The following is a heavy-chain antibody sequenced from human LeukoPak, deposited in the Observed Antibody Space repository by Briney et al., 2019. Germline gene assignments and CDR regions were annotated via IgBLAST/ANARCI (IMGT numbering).Heavy chain of an antibody. J-gene: IGHJ3*01. D-gene: IGHD2-21*02. CDR1: GFTFSSYW. V-gene: IGHV3-7*03. CDR2: INQDGSAK. Sequence: GGPLRLSCAASGFTFSSYWMNWARQAPGKGLEWVASINQDGSAKDSVHSVEGRFIISRDNVKNSLYLQMDSLRAEDTAVYYCARTNRASPGWRPRLKNAFDLWGLGTLVTVSS. CDR3: ARTNRASPGWRPRLKNAFDL.